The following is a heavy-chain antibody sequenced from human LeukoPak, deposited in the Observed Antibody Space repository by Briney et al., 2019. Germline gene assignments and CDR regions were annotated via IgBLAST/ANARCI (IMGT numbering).Heavy chain of an antibody. Sequence: GASVKVSCKASGYTFTSYAMNWVRQAPGQGLEWMGWINTNTGNPTYAQGFTGRFVFSLDTSVSTAYLQISSLKAEDTAVYYCAREYYGSGSYYRAFDIWGQGTMVTVSS. CDR2: INTNTGNP. D-gene: IGHD3-10*01. CDR1: GYTFTSYA. J-gene: IGHJ3*02. CDR3: AREYYGSGSYYRAFDI. V-gene: IGHV7-4-1*02.